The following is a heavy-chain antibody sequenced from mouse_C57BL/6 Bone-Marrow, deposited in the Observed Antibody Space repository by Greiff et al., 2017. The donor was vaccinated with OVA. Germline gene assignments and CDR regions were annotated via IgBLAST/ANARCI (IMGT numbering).Heavy chain of an antibody. CDR1: GFSFNTYA. CDR3: VRGSAWFAY. Sequence: EVQLVESGGGLVQPKGSLKLSCAASGFSFNTYAMNWVRQAPGKGLEWVARIRSKSNNYATYYADSVKDRFTISRDESESMLYLQMNNLKTEDTAMYYCVRGSAWFAYWGQGTLVTVSA. V-gene: IGHV10-1*01. CDR2: IRSKSNNYAT. J-gene: IGHJ3*01.